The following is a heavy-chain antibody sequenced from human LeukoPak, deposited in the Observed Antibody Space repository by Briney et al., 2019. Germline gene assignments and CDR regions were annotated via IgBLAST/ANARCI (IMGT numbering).Heavy chain of an antibody. CDR1: GGSISSYY. CDR2: IYTSGST. Sequence: SETLSLTCTVSGGSISSYYWSWIRQPAGKGLEWIGRIYTSGSTNYNPSLKSRVTMSVDTSKNQFSLKLSSVTAADTAVYYCAREGPNLYSSNWAPIPHYYYYGMDVWGQGTTVTVSS. J-gene: IGHJ6*02. D-gene: IGHD6-13*01. CDR3: AREGPNLYSSNWAPIPHYYYYGMDV. V-gene: IGHV4-4*07.